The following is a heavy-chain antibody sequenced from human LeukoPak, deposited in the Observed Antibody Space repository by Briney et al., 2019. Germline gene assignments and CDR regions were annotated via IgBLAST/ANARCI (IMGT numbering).Heavy chain of an antibody. CDR1: GYTFTSYG. CDR3: ARAHLYYYDSSGYYYK. Sequence: ASVKVSCKASGYTFTSYGISWVRQAPGQGLEWMGWISAYNGNTNYAQKLQGRVTMTTDTSTSTAYMELRSLRSDDTAVFYCARAHLYYYDSSGYYYKWGQGTLVTVSS. J-gene: IGHJ4*02. V-gene: IGHV1-18*01. CDR2: ISAYNGNT. D-gene: IGHD3-22*01.